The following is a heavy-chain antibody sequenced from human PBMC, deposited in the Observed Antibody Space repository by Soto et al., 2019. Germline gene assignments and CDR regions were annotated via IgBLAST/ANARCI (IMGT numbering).Heavy chain of an antibody. Sequence: ASVKVSCKASGYTFTGYYMHWVRQAPGQGLEWMGWINPNSGGTNYAQKFQGRVTMTRDTSISTAYMELSRLRSADTAVYYCARDLGVHYYDSSGYYYYYGVDVWGQGTTVTVSS. CDR1: GYTFTGYY. V-gene: IGHV1-2*02. D-gene: IGHD3-22*01. CDR2: INPNSGGT. CDR3: ARDLGVHYYDSSGYYYYYGVDV. J-gene: IGHJ6*02.